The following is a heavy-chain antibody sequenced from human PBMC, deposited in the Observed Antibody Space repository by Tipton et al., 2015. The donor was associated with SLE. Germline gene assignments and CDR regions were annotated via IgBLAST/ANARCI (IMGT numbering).Heavy chain of an antibody. V-gene: IGHV1-8*02. Sequence: QSGPEVKKPGASVNVSCKASGYTFTSYGINWVRQATGQGLEWMGWMNPTHSNTGYEQKFQGRVTMTMDTSISTAYMELSDLTSEDTAVYYCARAKWEPDYWGQGTLVTVSS. CDR3: ARAKWEPDY. CDR1: GYTFTSYG. D-gene: IGHD1-26*01. J-gene: IGHJ4*02. CDR2: MNPTHSNT.